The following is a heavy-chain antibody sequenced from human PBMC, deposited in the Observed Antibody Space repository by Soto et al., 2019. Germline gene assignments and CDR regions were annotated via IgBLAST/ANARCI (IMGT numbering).Heavy chain of an antibody. CDR3: ARGQVPSYSYGYYDAFDT. J-gene: IGHJ3*02. CDR1: GYTFTSYG. Sequence: ASVKVSCKASGYTFTSYGISWVRQAPGQGLEWMGWISAYNGNTNYAQKLQGRVTMTTDTSTSTAYMELRSLRSDDTAVYYCARGQVPSYSYGYYDAFDTWGQGTMVTVSS. V-gene: IGHV1-18*01. CDR2: ISAYNGNT. D-gene: IGHD5-18*01.